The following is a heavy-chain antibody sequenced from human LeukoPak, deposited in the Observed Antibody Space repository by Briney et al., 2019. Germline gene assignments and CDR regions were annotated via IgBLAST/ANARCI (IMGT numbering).Heavy chain of an antibody. CDR1: GFTVSSNY. CDR3: AIAPNPLYLDY. CDR2: IYSGGST. V-gene: IGHV3-53*01. Sequence: PGGSLRLSCAASGFTVSSNYMSWVRQAPGKGLEWVAVIYSGGSTYYADSVRGRFTVSRDNSKNTLYLQMNGLRAEDTAVYHCAIAPNPLYLDYWGQGTLVTVSS. J-gene: IGHJ4*02.